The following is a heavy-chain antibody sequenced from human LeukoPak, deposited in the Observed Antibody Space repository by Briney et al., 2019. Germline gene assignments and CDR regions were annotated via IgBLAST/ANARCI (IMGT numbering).Heavy chain of an antibody. CDR1: GFTFSTYW. CDR2: IRSKAYGGTT. CDR3: TRIITPGPYFDY. J-gene: IGHJ4*02. D-gene: IGHD2-15*01. V-gene: IGHV3-49*04. Sequence: GGSLRLSYAASGFTFSTYWMSWVRQAPGKGLEWVGFIRSKAYGGTTEYAASVKGRFTISRDDSKSIAYLQMNSLKTEDTAVYYCTRIITPGPYFDYWGQGTLVTVSS.